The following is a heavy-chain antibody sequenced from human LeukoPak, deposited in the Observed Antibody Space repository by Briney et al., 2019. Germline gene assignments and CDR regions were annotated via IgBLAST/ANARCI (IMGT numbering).Heavy chain of an antibody. CDR3: ARQQSDDSSGYYWSGWYFDL. CDR1: GFTFSSYS. V-gene: IGHV3-48*01. D-gene: IGHD3-22*01. CDR2: ISSSSSTI. Sequence: GGSLRLSCAASGFTFSSYSMNWVRQAPGKGLEWVSYISSSSSTIYYADSVKGRFTISRDNAKNSLYLQMNSLRAEDTAVYYCARQQSDDSSGYYWSGWYFDLWGRGTLVTVSS. J-gene: IGHJ2*01.